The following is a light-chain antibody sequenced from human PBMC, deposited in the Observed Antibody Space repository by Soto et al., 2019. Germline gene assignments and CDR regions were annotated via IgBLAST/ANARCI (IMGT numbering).Light chain of an antibody. CDR1: QRVRSNY. J-gene: IGKJ3*01. CDR2: GTS. Sequence: EIVLTQFPGTLSLSPGERATLSCRASQRVRSNYLAWYQQKPGQTPRLVMYGTSNRATGIPDRFSGSGSGTEFILTISRVEPEDFAVYFCQQYGGSPPVFTFGPGTKVEIK. CDR3: QQYGGSPPVFT. V-gene: IGKV3-20*01.